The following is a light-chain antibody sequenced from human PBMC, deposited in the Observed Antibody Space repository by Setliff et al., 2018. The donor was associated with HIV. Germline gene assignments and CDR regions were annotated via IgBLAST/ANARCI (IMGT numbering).Light chain of an antibody. Sequence: QSVLTQPASVSGSPGQSITISCTGTSSDVGRYNYVSWYQQHPGKTPKLIIYDVSKWPSGVSKRFSASKSGNTASLTISGLQAEDEADYYCCSYTSISTYVFGTGTKVTVL. CDR2: DVS. J-gene: IGLJ1*01. V-gene: IGLV2-14*03. CDR3: CSYTSISTYV. CDR1: SSDVGRYNY.